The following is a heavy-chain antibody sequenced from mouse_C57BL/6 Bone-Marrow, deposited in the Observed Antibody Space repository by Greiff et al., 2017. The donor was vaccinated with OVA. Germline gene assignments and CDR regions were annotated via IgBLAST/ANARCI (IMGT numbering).Heavy chain of an antibody. CDR1: GYTFTSYG. Sequence: VQLQQSGAELVKPGASVTLSCKASGYTFTSYGMHWVKQTPVHGLEWIGAIHPESGGTAYNQKFKGKAILTADKSSSTTYMELSSLTSEDSAVYYCTRGYSNYYAMDYWGQGTSVTVSS. CDR3: TRGYSNYYAMDY. V-gene: IGHV1-15*01. D-gene: IGHD2-5*01. CDR2: IHPESGGT. J-gene: IGHJ4*01.